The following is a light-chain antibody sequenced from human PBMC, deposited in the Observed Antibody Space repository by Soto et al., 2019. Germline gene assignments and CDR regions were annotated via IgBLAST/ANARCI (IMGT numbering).Light chain of an antibody. CDR1: QSVSSSY. J-gene: IGKJ1*01. Sequence: EILLTQSPGTLSLSPGERATLSCGASQSVSSSYLAWYQKKPGQAPRPLIYGASNRATGIPARLSGGGYGTDLTLTISNLEPEDFEVYYCQQRSDWPWTFGQGTKVDI. CDR3: QQRSDWPWT. V-gene: IGKV3D-20*02. CDR2: GAS.